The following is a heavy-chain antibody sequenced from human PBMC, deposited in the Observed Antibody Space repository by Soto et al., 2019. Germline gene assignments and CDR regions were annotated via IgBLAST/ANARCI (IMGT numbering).Heavy chain of an antibody. CDR2: INNVGRNT. CDR1: AFTFSNPW. V-gene: IGHV3-74*01. CDR3: ARDEGGPDV. Sequence: GRCRRLAWRAAAFTFSNPWMHWVRQAPGKGLVWVSRINNVGRNTDYADSVKGRFTISRDNAKNTLYMQMNFLRVEDTAVYYCARDEGGPDVWGQGTTVTVSS. J-gene: IGHJ6*02.